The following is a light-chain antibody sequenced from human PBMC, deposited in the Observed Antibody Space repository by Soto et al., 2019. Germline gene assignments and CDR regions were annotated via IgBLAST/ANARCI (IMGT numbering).Light chain of an antibody. J-gene: IGKJ5*01. CDR1: QDISNY. CDR2: DAA. CDR3: QQYDNLPSIT. V-gene: IGKV1-33*01. Sequence: DIQMTQSPSSLSASVGDRVTITCQASQDISNYLNWYQQKPGKAPKLLIYDAAKLKTGVPSRFSGSRSGTDFTFTISDLQPEDIATYCCQQYDNLPSITFGQGTRLEIK.